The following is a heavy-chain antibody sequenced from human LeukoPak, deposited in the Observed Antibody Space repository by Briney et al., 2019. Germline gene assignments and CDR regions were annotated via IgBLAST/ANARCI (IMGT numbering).Heavy chain of an antibody. CDR1: GFTFSSYA. CDR2: ISGSGGST. Sequence: GGSLRLSCAASGFTFSSYAMSWVRQAPGKGLEWASAISGSGGSTYYADSVKGRFTISRDNSKNTLYLQMNSLRAEDTAVYYGAKGYGGKGYFQHWGQGTLVTVSS. J-gene: IGHJ1*01. V-gene: IGHV3-23*01. D-gene: IGHD4-23*01. CDR3: AKGYGGKGYFQH.